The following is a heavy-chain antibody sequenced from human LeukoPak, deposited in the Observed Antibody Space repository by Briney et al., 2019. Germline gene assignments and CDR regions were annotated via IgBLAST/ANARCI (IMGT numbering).Heavy chain of an antibody. CDR1: GYTFTSIY. CDR2: ITLSGGST. J-gene: IGHJ5*02. D-gene: IGHD2-2*01. CDR3: TRGRRIFCSSTSCYSRGWFDP. V-gene: IGHV1-46*01. Sequence: ASVKLSCKASGYTFTSIYMHWVRETPGPGLAWMGIITLSGGSTSYAQKFQGRVTMTRDTSTSTVYMELSSLRSEDTAVYYCTRGRRIFCSSTSCYSRGWFDPWGQGTPVTVSS.